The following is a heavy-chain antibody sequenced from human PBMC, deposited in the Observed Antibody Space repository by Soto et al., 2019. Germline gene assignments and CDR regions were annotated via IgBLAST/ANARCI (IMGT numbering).Heavy chain of an antibody. Sequence: EVQLVESGGGLIQPGGSLRLSCAVSGFTVSNNYMSWVRQAPGKGLEGVSVIYSGGYTAYGDSVKGRFTISRDNSKNTSYLQRNGQGPDDRAVYYGATQGGGGGYWGQGTLVTVSS. CDR2: IYSGGYT. V-gene: IGHV3-53*01. D-gene: IGHD3-16*01. CDR3: ATQGGGGGY. J-gene: IGHJ4*02. CDR1: GFTVSNNY.